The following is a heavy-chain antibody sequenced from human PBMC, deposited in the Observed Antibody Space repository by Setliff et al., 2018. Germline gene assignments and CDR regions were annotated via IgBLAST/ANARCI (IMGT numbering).Heavy chain of an antibody. CDR3: ATVWVVRGLRSYFDY. Sequence: ASVKVSCKAFGYPFTGYYYNHWVRQAPGQGPEWMGWINPNTGAAKYAQQFQGRVTMTRDMSTSTDYMELSSLRSEDMAVYYCATVWVVRGLRSYFDYWGQGTLVTVSS. V-gene: IGHV1-2*02. CDR2: INPNTGAA. CDR1: GYPFTGYY. D-gene: IGHD3-10*01. J-gene: IGHJ4*02.